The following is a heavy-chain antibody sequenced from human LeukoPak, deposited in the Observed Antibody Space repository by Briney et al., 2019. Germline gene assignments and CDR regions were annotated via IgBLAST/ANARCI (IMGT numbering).Heavy chain of an antibody. CDR1: GFTFSTYD. CDR3: AKIGSAANTDY. V-gene: IGHV3-23*01. D-gene: IGHD1-26*01. Sequence: GGSLRLSCAASGFTFSTYDMTWVRQAPGKGLEWVSSISGSGRNTYHADSVKGRFTISRDNFRNTLYLQMNGLRAEDAAVYYCAKIGSAANTDYWGQGTLVIVSS. CDR2: ISGSGRNT. J-gene: IGHJ4*02.